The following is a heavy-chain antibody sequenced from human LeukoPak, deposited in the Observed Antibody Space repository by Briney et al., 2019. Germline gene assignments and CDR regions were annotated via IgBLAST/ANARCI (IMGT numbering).Heavy chain of an antibody. D-gene: IGHD6-19*01. V-gene: IGHV4-34*01. CDR3: ARRDRSGWYGWGHAFDI. Sequence: SETLSLTCAVYGGSFSGYYWSWIRQPPGKGLEWIGEINHSGSTNYNPSLKSRVTISVDTSKNQFSLKLSSVTAADTAVYYCARRDRSGWYGWGHAFDIWGQGTMVTVSS. CDR2: INHSGST. CDR1: GGSFSGYY. J-gene: IGHJ3*02.